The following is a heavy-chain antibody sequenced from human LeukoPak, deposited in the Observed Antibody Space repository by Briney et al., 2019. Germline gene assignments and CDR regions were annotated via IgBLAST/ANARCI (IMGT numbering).Heavy chain of an antibody. J-gene: IGHJ4*02. Sequence: GGSLRLSCAASGFTVSSNYMSWVRQAPRKGLEWVSYISHDSERIYYADSVKGRFTISRDNADNSLYLQMNNLRDEDTAVYYCARDYRSSSGWTVDYWGQGTLVTVSS. D-gene: IGHD6-19*01. CDR2: ISHDSERI. CDR1: GFTVSSNY. V-gene: IGHV3-48*02. CDR3: ARDYRSSSGWTVDY.